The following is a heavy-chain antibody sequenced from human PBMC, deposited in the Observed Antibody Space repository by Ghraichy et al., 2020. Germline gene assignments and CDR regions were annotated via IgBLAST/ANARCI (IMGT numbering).Heavy chain of an antibody. Sequence: SETLSLTCIVSGGSINNYYWSWIRQPPGKGLEWIGYIYSSGNTIYNPSLKRRVTIAVDTSKMQFSLNLRSVTAADTAVYHCARYQVGPDYFDYWGQGTLVTVSS. CDR1: GGSINNYY. V-gene: IGHV4-59*01. J-gene: IGHJ4*02. D-gene: IGHD1-26*01. CDR2: IYSSGNT. CDR3: ARYQVGPDYFDY.